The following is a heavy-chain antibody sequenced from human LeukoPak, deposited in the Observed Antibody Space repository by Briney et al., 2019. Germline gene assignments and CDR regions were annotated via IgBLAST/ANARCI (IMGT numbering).Heavy chain of an antibody. V-gene: IGHV3-15*01. CDR2: IKSKTDGGTT. D-gene: IGHD1-26*01. CDR1: GFTFSHAW. Sequence: GGSLRLSCAASGFTFSHAWRTWVRQAPGKGLEWVGRIKSKTDGGTTDYAAPVKGRFTISRDDSKNSLYLQMTSLRAEDTAVYYCARAVGATDYWGQGTLVTVSS. J-gene: IGHJ4*02. CDR3: ARAVGATDY.